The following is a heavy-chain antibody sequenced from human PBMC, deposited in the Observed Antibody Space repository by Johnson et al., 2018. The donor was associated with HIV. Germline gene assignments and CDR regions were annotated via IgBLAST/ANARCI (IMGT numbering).Heavy chain of an antibody. CDR1: GFTFSSYG. D-gene: IGHD3-22*01. CDR2: ISNDGSKK. V-gene: IGHV3-30*18. J-gene: IGHJ3*02. CDR3: AKPMWYNDKVDALDI. Sequence: QVQLVESGGGLVQPGRSLRLSCAASGFTFSSYGMHWVRQAPGKGLEWVAVISNDGSKKYDADSVKGRFTIFRDNAEKSLYLQMNSLRAEDTALYYCAKPMWYNDKVDALDIWGQGTLVTVSS.